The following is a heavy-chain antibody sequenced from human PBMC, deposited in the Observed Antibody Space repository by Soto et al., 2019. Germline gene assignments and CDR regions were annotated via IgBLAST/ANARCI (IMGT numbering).Heavy chain of an antibody. V-gene: IGHV1-2*04. CDR3: ARGDSTDCSNGVCSFFYNQDMNV. D-gene: IGHD2-8*01. Sequence: GASVNVSCKASGYSFTDYHIHWVRQAPGQGLEWLGRINPNSGGTSTAQKFQGWVTMTTXXXXXXAXMXLXXXTTDXTAIYYCARGDSTDCSNGVCSFFYNQDMNVWG. CDR2: INPNSGGT. CDR1: GYSFTDYH. J-gene: IGHJ6*02.